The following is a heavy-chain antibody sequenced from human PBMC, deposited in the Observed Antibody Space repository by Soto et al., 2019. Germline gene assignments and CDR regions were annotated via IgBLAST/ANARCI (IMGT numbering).Heavy chain of an antibody. Sequence: QVQLVQSGAEVKKPGASVTVSCKASGYTFTNYGFSWVRQAPGHGLERMGWISGYNGNTKYAEKFQNRVTTTTDTSTNIAHMELRSLRSDDTAVYYCAREGQAPYYYYGMDVWGQGTAVTVSS. V-gene: IGHV1-18*01. J-gene: IGHJ6*02. CDR2: ISGYNGNT. CDR1: GYTFTNYG. CDR3: AREGQAPYYYYGMDV.